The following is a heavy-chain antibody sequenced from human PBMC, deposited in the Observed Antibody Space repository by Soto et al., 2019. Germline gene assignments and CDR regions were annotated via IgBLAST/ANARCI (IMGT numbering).Heavy chain of an antibody. CDR1: GFTFSSYW. V-gene: IGHV3-74*01. CDR2: INSDGSST. D-gene: IGHD6-13*01. J-gene: IGHJ6*03. CDR3: ASAESSSWMRYYYYYYYMDV. Sequence: EVQLVESGGGLVQPGGSLRLSCAASGFTFSSYWMHWVRQAPGKGLVWVSRINSDGSSTSYADSVKGRFTISRDNAKNTLYLQMNSLRSEDTAVYYCASAESSSWMRYYYYYYYMDVWGKGTTVTVSS.